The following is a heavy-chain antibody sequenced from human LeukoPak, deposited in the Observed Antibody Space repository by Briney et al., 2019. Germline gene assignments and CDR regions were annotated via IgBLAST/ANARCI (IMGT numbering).Heavy chain of an antibody. D-gene: IGHD2-2*01. V-gene: IGHV1-46*01. CDR3: AREGVYCSSTSCLGWFDP. Sequence: GASVKVSCKASGYTFTSYYMHWVRQAPGQGLEWMGTINPSGGSTSYAQKFQGRVTMTRDTSTSTVYMELSSLRSEDTAVYYCAREGVYCSSTSCLGWFDPWGQGTLVTVSS. CDR2: INPSGGST. J-gene: IGHJ5*02. CDR1: GYTFTSYY.